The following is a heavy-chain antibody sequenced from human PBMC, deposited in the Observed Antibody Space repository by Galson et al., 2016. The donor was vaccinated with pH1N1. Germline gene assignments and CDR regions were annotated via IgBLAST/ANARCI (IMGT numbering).Heavy chain of an antibody. CDR1: GLTFSNYA. V-gene: IGHV3-33*06. Sequence: SLRLSCAASGLTFSNYAMTWVRQAPGKGLEWVALIGYDGYDKDYAGSVKGRFTVSRDNSKNTVYLKITSLRVEDTAVYYCGKDQAITTVSNYVDFWGQGTLVTVSS. J-gene: IGHJ4*02. D-gene: IGHD4-11*01. CDR2: IGYDGYDK. CDR3: GKDQAITTVSNYVDF.